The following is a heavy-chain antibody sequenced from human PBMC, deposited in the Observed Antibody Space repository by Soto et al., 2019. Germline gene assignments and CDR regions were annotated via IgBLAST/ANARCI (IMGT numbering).Heavy chain of an antibody. D-gene: IGHD4-17*01. J-gene: IGHJ1*01. CDR1: GYTFTSYG. CDR2: ISPLKGRT. CDR3: AMDYGDRPEYFQH. V-gene: IGHV1-18*04. Sequence: QVQLVQSGPDLKRPGASMKVSCKASGYTFTSYGISWVRQAPGQGLEWMAWISPLKGRTQYSQKAQGRVTLSTDTSSNTAYMEITTLRVDDTPVYYCAMDYGDRPEYFQHWGPGTLVTVS.